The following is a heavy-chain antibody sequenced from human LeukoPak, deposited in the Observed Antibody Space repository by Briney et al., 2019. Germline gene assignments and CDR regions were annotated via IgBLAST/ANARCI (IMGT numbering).Heavy chain of an antibody. Sequence: PGGSLRLSCAASGFTFRSYWMSWVRQAPGKGLEWVANIKQDGSEKYYVDSVKGRFTISRDNAKNSLYLQLNSLRAEDTAVYYCATGRGYSGYEHFDYWGQGTLVTVSS. D-gene: IGHD5-12*01. J-gene: IGHJ4*02. CDR3: ATGRGYSGYEHFDY. CDR1: GFTFRSYW. CDR2: IKQDGSEK. V-gene: IGHV3-7*01.